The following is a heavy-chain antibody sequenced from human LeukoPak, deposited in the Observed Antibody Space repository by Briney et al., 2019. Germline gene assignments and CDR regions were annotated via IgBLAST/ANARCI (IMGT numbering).Heavy chain of an antibody. Sequence: GGSLRLSCGASGFTFSPYGMHWVRQAPGKGLVGVAVIWYDGSNIYYADSVKGRITISRDNSKNTLYLQMNSLRAEDTAVYYCGRDLFMIVVPGQNVLDYWGQGTLVTVSS. D-gene: IGHD3-22*01. CDR3: GRDLFMIVVPGQNVLDY. CDR1: GFTFSPYG. CDR2: IWYDGSNI. J-gene: IGHJ4*02. V-gene: IGHV3-33*01.